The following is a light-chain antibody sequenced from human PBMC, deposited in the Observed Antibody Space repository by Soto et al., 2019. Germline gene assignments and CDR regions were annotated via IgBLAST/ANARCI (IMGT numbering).Light chain of an antibody. J-gene: IGKJ1*01. CDR2: AAS. CDR1: QGISNY. V-gene: IGKV1-27*01. CDR3: QKYNSALWT. Sequence: DIQMTQSPSSLSASVGDRVTITCRASQGISNYLAWYQQKPGKVPKLLIYAASTLQSGVPSRFSGSGSGTDFTLSISSLQPEDVATYYCQKYNSALWTFGQGNKVEIK.